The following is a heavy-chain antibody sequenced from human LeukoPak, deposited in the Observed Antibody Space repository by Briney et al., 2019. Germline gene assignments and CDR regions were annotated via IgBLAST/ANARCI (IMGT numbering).Heavy chain of an antibody. CDR2: ISGSGGST. V-gene: IGHV3-23*01. CDR1: GFTFSSYA. Sequence: GGSLRLSCAASGFTFSSYAMSWVRQAPGKGLEWVSAISGSGGSTYYADSVKGRFTISRDNSKNTLYLQMNSLRAEDTAVYYCAKAGPRITMVRGATFIDYWGQGTLVTVSP. CDR3: AKAGPRITMVRGATFIDY. J-gene: IGHJ4*02. D-gene: IGHD3-10*01.